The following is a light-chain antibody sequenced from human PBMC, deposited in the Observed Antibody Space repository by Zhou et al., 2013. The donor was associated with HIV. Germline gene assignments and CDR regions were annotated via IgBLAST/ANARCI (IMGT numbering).Light chain of an antibody. Sequence: DIQLTQSPSFLSASVGDRVTITCRASQDISSYLAWYQQKPGKAPKLLIYAASNLQSGVPSRFSGSGSGTDFTLTITDLQPEDFATYYCQQCSSFPPPTFGAGTRWR. V-gene: IGKV1-9*01. CDR2: AAS. CDR3: QQCSSFPPPT. CDR1: QDISSY. J-gene: IGKJ4*02.